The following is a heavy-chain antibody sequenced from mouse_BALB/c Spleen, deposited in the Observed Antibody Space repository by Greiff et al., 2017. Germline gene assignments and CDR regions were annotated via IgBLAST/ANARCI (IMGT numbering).Heavy chain of an antibody. V-gene: IGHV14-1*02. J-gene: IGHJ3*01. CDR3: AREDDYGYDGAWFAY. CDR2: IDPENGNT. D-gene: IGHD2-2*01. CDR1: GFNIKDYY. Sequence: VQLKQSGAELVRPGALVKLSCKASGFNIKDYYMHWVKQRPEQGLEWIGWIDPENGNTIYDPKFQGKASITADTSSNTAYLQLSSLTSEDTAVYYCAREDDYGYDGAWFAYWGQGTLVTVSA.